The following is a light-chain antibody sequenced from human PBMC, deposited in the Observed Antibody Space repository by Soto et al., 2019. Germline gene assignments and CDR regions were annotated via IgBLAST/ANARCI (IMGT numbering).Light chain of an antibody. J-gene: IGLJ1*01. CDR3: SLYTSENTYV. Sequence: QSVLTQPPSVSGSPGQSVTISRTGTSTDFVSYNRVSWYQQPPGTAPKLIIYEASNRPSGVPDRFSGSKSGNTASLTISGPQAADEVDYYCSLYTSENTYVFGTGTKVT. V-gene: IGLV2-18*01. CDR1: STDFVSYNR. CDR2: EAS.